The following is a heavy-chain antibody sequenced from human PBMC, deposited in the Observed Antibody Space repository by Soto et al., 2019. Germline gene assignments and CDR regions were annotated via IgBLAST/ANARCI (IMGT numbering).Heavy chain of an antibody. CDR1: GFVFSDYA. V-gene: IGHV3-23*01. Sequence: EVQLLDSGGGWVQPGGSLRLSCVASGFVFSDYAMSWVRQAPGKGLEWVSAISAGGSDTYYADSAKGRFTVSRVNSKNTLYLQINTLRAEDTAIYYCASVPIWCGSSSCYTEGFDSWGQGTLVTVSS. CDR3: ASVPIWCGSSSCYTEGFDS. D-gene: IGHD2-2*01. CDR2: ISAGGSDT. J-gene: IGHJ4*02.